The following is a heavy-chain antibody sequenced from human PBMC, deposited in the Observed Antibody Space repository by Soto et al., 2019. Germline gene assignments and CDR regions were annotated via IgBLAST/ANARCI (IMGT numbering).Heavy chain of an antibody. CDR1: GGSISSGGYY. CDR2: IYYSGST. V-gene: IGHV4-31*03. CDR3: ARGHYGDYAFDC. D-gene: IGHD4-17*01. Sequence: PSETLSLTCTVSGGSISSGGYYWSWIRQLPGKGLEWIGYIYYSGSTYYTPSLKSRVTISVDTSKKQFSLKLSSVTAADTAVYYCARGHYGDYAFDCWGQGTLVTVSS. J-gene: IGHJ4*02.